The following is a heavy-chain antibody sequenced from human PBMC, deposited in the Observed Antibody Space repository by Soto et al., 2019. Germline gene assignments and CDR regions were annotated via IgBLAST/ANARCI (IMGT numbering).Heavy chain of an antibody. D-gene: IGHD3-9*01. CDR1: GGSFSGYY. CDR3: ARESHDILTGPPWVWYFDL. V-gene: IGHV4-34*01. Sequence: QVQLQQWGAGPLRPLGTLSLTCGVSGGSFSGYYWAWIRQSPGKGLEWISEINDRGSINYNPSLKSRVSNSVDTSKNHYSLNLRSVTAADTAVYYCARESHDILTGPPWVWYFDLWGRGTLVTVSS. CDR2: INDRGSI. J-gene: IGHJ2*01.